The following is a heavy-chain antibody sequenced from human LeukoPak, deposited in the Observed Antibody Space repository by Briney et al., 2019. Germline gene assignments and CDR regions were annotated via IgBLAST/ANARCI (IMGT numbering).Heavy chain of an antibody. J-gene: IGHJ4*02. CDR1: GYTFTGYY. CDR2: IIPILGIA. CDR3: ARDRRGVIDFDY. Sequence: ASVKVSCKASGYTFTGYYMHWVRQAPGQGLEWMGRIIPILGIANYAQEFQGRVTITADKSTSTAFMELSSLRSEDTAVYYCARDRRGVIDFDYWGQGTLVTVSS. V-gene: IGHV1-69*04. D-gene: IGHD3-10*01.